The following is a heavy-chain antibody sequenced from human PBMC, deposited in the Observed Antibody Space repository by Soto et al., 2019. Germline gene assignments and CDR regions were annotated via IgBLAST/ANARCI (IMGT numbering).Heavy chain of an antibody. CDR2: IHPSGGGT. CDR1: GYTFNTYY. Sequence: ASVKVSCKPSGYTFNTYYLHWVRQAPGQALEWMGVIHPSGGGTTYAQKFLGRVTVTRDTSTSTVFMELSSLRSDDTAVYYCARVDGIAAAGTRTNWFDPWGQGTLVTVSS. J-gene: IGHJ5*02. D-gene: IGHD6-13*01. CDR3: ARVDGIAAAGTRTNWFDP. V-gene: IGHV1-46*02.